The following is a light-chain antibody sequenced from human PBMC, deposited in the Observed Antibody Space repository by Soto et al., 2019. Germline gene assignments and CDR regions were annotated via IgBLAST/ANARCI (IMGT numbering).Light chain of an antibody. CDR1: QSVTTF. CDR3: RQRSNWPPSIT. Sequence: EIVLTQSPATLSLSPGERATLSCRASQSVTTFLAWYQQKPGQAPRLLIYDASDRAPGIPARFSGSGSATDFTLTINNLEPEDFAVYYCRQRSNWPPSITFGQGTRLEI. CDR2: DAS. J-gene: IGKJ5*01. V-gene: IGKV3-11*01.